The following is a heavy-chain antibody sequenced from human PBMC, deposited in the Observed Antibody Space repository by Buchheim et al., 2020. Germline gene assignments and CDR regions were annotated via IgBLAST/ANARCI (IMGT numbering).Heavy chain of an antibody. V-gene: IGHV3-23*04. CDR1: GFTFSSYG. D-gene: IGHD3-3*01. J-gene: IGHJ6*02. CDR3: AKDSPPNYDFWSGIKYGMDV. Sequence: EVQLVESGGGLVQPGGSLRLSCAASGFTFSSYGMNWVRQAPGKGLEWVSTISGSDGSTFYADSVKGLFTISRDNSKNTLYLQMNSLRAEDTAVYYCAKDSPPNYDFWSGIKYGMDVWGQGTT. CDR2: ISGSDGST.